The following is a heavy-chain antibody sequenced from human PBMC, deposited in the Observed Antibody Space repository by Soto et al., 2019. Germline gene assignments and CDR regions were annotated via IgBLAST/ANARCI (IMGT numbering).Heavy chain of an antibody. CDR1: GGSVSSGSFH. J-gene: IGHJ4*02. V-gene: IGHV4-61*01. CDR2: IFYNGTT. D-gene: IGHD6-19*01. CDR3: ARIGGWYDIDF. Sequence: VQLQQSGPGLVKPSETLSLTCSVSGGSVSSGSFHWSWIRESPGKGLQFIGSIFYNGTTNYSPSLKNRATISIDTSQSQFSLKLVSVAAADTAVYYCARIGGWYDIDFWGQGNLVTVSS.